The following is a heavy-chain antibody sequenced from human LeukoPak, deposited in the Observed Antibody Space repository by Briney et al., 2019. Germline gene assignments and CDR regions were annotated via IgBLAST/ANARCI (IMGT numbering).Heavy chain of an antibody. CDR3: ARTVWFDP. D-gene: IGHD4-17*01. V-gene: IGHV4-34*01. Sequence: PSETLSLTCAVYGGSFSGYYWSWIRQPPGKGLEWIGEINHSGSTNYNPSLKSRVTISVDTSKNQFSLKLSSVTAADTAVYYCARTVWFDPWGQGTLVTVSS. CDR1: GGSFSGYY. CDR2: INHSGST. J-gene: IGHJ5*02.